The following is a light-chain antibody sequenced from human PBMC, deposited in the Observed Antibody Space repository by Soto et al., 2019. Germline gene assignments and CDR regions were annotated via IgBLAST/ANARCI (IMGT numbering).Light chain of an antibody. CDR1: HDINNF. J-gene: IGKJ2*01. CDR3: QNYNSVPYT. Sequence: EIRLTQSPSSLSASVGDRVTIACRASHDINNFLAWFQQRPGKVPELLMYAASTLQSGVPSRFSGSGSGTDFTLTIDGLQPKDFATYFCQNYNSVPYTFGQGTKLEIK. V-gene: IGKV1-27*01. CDR2: AAS.